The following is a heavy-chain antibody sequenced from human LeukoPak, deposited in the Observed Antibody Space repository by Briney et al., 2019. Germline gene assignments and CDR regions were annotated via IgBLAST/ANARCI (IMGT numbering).Heavy chain of an antibody. CDR2: INPSGGST. J-gene: IGHJ4*02. V-gene: IGHV1-46*03. Sequence: ASVKVSCKASGYTLTSYYMHWVRQAPGQGLEWMGIINPSGGSTSYAQKFQGRVTMTRDTSTSTVYMELSSLRSEDTAVYYCATREYSGNFDYWGQGTLVTVSS. CDR3: ATREYSGNFDY. CDR1: GYTLTSYY. D-gene: IGHD1-26*01.